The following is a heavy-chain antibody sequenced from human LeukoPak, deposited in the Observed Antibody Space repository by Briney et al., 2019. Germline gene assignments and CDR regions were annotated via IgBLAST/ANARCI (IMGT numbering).Heavy chain of an antibody. CDR1: GGSISYYY. Sequence: SETLSLTCTVSGGSISYYYWSWVRQPAGKALEWIGRIYSTGSTDFNPSLKSRVTMSVDTSKSQFSLKMSSVTAADTAVYYCARPDLEWFSAFDIWGQGTMVTVSS. D-gene: IGHD3-3*01. CDR3: ARPDLEWFSAFDI. J-gene: IGHJ3*02. V-gene: IGHV4-4*07. CDR2: IYSTGST.